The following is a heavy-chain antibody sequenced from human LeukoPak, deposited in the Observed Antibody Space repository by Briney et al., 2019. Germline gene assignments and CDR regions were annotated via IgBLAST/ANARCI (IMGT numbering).Heavy chain of an antibody. CDR3: ARDMAWFGETDNYYMDV. Sequence: PGGSLRLSCAASGFTFSSYAMTWVRQAPGKGLEWVSVISASGGATYYADSVKGRFTISRDNAKNSLYLQMNSLRAEDTAVYYCARDMAWFGETDNYYMDVWGKGTTVTVSS. V-gene: IGHV3-23*01. CDR2: ISASGGAT. D-gene: IGHD3-10*01. J-gene: IGHJ6*03. CDR1: GFTFSSYA.